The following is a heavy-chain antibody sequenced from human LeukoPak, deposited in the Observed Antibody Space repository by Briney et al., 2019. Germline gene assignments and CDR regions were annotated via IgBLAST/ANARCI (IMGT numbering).Heavy chain of an antibody. Sequence: GGSLRLSCAASGFTFSSYSMNWVRQAPGKGLEWVSGMNWNGDSTTYADSVKGRFTISRDNAKKSLFLQMNSLRAEDTALYHRARVIAAAGPRYYFYYMDVWGKGTTVTISS. CDR2: MNWNGDST. D-gene: IGHD6-13*01. V-gene: IGHV3-20*01. CDR3: ARVIAAAGPRYYFYYMDV. J-gene: IGHJ6*03. CDR1: GFTFSSYS.